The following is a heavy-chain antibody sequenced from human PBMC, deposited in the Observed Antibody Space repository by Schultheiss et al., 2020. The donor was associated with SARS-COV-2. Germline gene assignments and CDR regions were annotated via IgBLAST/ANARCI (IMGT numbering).Heavy chain of an antibody. CDR3: ARVTVTTGFDY. CDR1: GGSISSYY. D-gene: IGHD4-17*01. J-gene: IGHJ4*02. Sequence: SETLSLTCTVSGGSISSYYWSWIRQPPGKGLEWIGYIYYSGSTNYNPSLKSRVTISVDTSKNQFSLKLSSVTAADTAVYYCARVTVTTGFDYWGQGTLVTVSS. V-gene: IGHV4-59*01. CDR2: IYYSGST.